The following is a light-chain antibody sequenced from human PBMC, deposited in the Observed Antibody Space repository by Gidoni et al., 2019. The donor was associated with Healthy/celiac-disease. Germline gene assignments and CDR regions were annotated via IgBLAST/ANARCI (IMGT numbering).Light chain of an antibody. CDR2: SNN. CDR1: SSNIGSNT. J-gene: IGLJ2*01. V-gene: IGLV1-44*01. CDR3: AAWDDSLNGSVV. Sequence: QSVLTQPPSASGTPGQRVTIPCSGSSSNIGSNTVTWYQQLPGTAPKLLIYSNNQRPSGVPDRFSGSKSGTSASLAISGLQSEDEADYYCAAWDDSLNGSVVFGGGTKLTVL.